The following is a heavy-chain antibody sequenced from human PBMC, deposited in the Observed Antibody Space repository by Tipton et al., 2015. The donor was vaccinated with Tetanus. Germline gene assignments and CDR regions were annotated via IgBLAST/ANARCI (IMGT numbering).Heavy chain of an antibody. CDR3: ARDPGVRGGYYHSHCMDA. D-gene: IGHD3-10*01. V-gene: IGHV4-31*11. CDR2: ISNSGST. J-gene: IGHJ6*02. CDR1: GGSISSGNSY. Sequence: TLSLTCAVSGGSISSGNSYCSFSRPQPGDLLESGGNISNSGSTYYTPFLKSRVTISVDTSQKQISLKVNSVTAADTAVYYCARDPGVRGGYYHSHCMDAWGQGTPVTVSS.